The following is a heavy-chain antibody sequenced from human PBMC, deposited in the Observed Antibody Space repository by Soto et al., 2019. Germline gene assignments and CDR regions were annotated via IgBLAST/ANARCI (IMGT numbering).Heavy chain of an antibody. V-gene: IGHV1-18*01. J-gene: IGHJ5*02. CDR2: ISAYNGNT. D-gene: IGHD3-9*01. Sequence: QVQLVQSGAEVKKPGASVKVSCKASGYTFTSYGISWVRQAPGQGLEWMGWISAYNGNTNYAQKLQGRVTMTTDTSTSTAYMELRSLRSDATAVYYCASLRGPDILTGNNWFDPWGQGTLVTVSS. CDR1: GYTFTSYG. CDR3: ASLRGPDILTGNNWFDP.